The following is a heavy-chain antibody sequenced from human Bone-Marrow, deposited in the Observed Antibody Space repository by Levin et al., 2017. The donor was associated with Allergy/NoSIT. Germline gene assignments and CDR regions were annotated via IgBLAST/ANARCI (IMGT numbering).Heavy chain of an antibody. Sequence: GGSLRLSCEASGFTFSEYWMNWVRQAPGKGLEWVANIKDDGSKKYYMDSVKGRFTISRDNAKNSLFLQMNTLRSEDTAVYYCARALTRNYDFWSGYYTTLGSWGQGTLVTVSS. D-gene: IGHD3-3*01. CDR3: ARALTRNYDFWSGYYTTLGS. J-gene: IGHJ5*02. V-gene: IGHV3-7*01. CDR1: GFTFSEYW. CDR2: IKDDGSKK.